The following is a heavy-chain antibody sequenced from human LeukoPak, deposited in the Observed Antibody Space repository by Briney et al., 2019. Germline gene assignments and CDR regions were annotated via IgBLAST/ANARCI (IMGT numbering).Heavy chain of an antibody. CDR1: GFTFTTYG. J-gene: IGHJ4*02. V-gene: IGHV3-30*02. CDR2: IRYDGGDK. Sequence: TGGSLRLSCAASGFTFTTYGMHWVRQAPGKGLEWVAFIRYDGGDKYYADSVKGRFTISRDGSKNTLYLQMNSLRAEDTAVYYCAKNQFSSWYYFDYWGQGTLVTVSS. D-gene: IGHD2-2*01. CDR3: AKNQFSSWYYFDY.